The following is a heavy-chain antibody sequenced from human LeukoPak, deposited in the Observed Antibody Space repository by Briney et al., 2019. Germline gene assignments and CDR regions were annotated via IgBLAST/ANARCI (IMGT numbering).Heavy chain of an antibody. J-gene: IGHJ4*02. V-gene: IGHV4-34*01. CDR1: GGSFSGYY. CDR2: INHSGST. Sequence: SETLSLTCAVYGGSFSGYYWSWIRQPPGKGLEWIGEINHSGSTNYNPSLKSRVTISVDTSKNQFSLKLSSVTAADTAVYYCARGYFPYSSGWYYYYWGQGTLVTVSS. CDR3: ARGYFPYSSGWYYYY. D-gene: IGHD6-19*01.